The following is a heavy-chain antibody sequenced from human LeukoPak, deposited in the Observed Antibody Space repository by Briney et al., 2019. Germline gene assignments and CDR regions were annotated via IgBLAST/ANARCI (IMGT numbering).Heavy chain of an antibody. CDR3: TTGPVVVPAAVDY. CDR2: IKSKTDGGTT. CDR1: GFTFSNAW. Sequence: PGGSLRLSCAASGFTFSNAWMSWVRQAPGKGLEWVGRIKSKTDGGTTDYAAPVKGRFTISRDDSKNTLYPQMNSLKTEDTAVYYCTTGPVVVPAAVDYWGQGTLVTVSS. J-gene: IGHJ4*02. V-gene: IGHV3-15*01. D-gene: IGHD2-2*01.